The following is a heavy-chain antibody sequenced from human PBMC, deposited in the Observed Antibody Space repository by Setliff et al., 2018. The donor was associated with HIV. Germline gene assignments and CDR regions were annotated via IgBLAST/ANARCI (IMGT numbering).Heavy chain of an antibody. CDR3: GRYASGSYYFDY. CDR1: GYSFTSYW. Sequence: GESLKISCKGSGYSFTSYWIGWVRQMPGKGLEWMGLIYCGDSRTRYSPSFQGQVTISADKSITTAYLQWSSLKASDTAIYYCGRYASGSYYFDYWGQGTLVTVSS. J-gene: IGHJ4*02. CDR2: IYCGDSRT. D-gene: IGHD3-10*01. V-gene: IGHV5-51*01.